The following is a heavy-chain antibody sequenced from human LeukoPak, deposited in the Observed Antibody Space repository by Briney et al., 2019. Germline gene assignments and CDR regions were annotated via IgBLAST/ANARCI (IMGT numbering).Heavy chain of an antibody. CDR3: ARGKRYSSSWFYNRFDP. CDR1: GFPFSSYG. D-gene: IGHD6-13*01. CDR2: VRSEETFK. J-gene: IGHJ5*02. Sequence: GGSLRLSCITSGFPFSSYGMHWVRQAPGKGLEWVTFVRSEETFKYYADSVKGRFTVSRENAKNSLYLQMNSLRAGDTAVYYCARGKRYSSSWFYNRFDPWGQGTLVTVSS. V-gene: IGHV3-30*02.